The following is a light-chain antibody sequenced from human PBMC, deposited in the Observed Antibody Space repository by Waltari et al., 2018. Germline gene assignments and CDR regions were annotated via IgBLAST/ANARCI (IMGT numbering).Light chain of an antibody. CDR3: QQYLNVPRT. J-gene: IGKJ2*01. CDR2: WAS. Sequence: DIVMTQSPDSLAGSLGERATMSSKSMQSVFYNPVHKKNLAWYQQKPGLPPKFLIYWASTRESGVPDRFSGGDSETDFTLTISSLQAGDMAVYYCQQYLNVPRTFGQETKLEI. V-gene: IGKV4-1*01. CDR1: QSVFYNPVHKKN.